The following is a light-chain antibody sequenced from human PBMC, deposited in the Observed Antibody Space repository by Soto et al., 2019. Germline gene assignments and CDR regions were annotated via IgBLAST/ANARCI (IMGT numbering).Light chain of an antibody. Sequence: FTMTTYFLSASVGDRVTITFRASQGISSYLAWYQQKPGKAPKLLIYAASTLQSGVPSRFSGSGSGTEFTLTISSLQPEDFATYYCQQLNSYLPFGQGTRLEI. V-gene: IGKV1-9*01. J-gene: IGKJ5*01. CDR2: AAS. CDR1: QGISSY. CDR3: QQLNSYLP.